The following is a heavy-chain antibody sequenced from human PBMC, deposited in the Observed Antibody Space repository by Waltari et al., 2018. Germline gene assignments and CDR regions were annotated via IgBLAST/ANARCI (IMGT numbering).Heavy chain of an antibody. CDR3: ARRKYSGDYFFDV. CDR2: IYHSGNA. Sequence: QVQLQESGPGLVKPSETLSLTCGVSGYNIVGVYYWGWLRQPPGKGLEWIGAIYHSGNAYRHPSLERRLTLSVDTSKNQLSLKLISVTAADTAVYYCARRKYSGDYFFDVWGQGTLVSVSS. V-gene: IGHV4-38-2*01. J-gene: IGHJ4*02. D-gene: IGHD4-17*01. CDR1: GYNIVGVYY.